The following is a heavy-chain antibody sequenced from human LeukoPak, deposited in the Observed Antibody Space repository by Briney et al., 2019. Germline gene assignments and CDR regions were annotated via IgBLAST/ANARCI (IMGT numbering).Heavy chain of an antibody. CDR3: AGRGYSGYDLGY. CDR1: GASVGSAGYH. D-gene: IGHD5-12*01. J-gene: IGHJ4*02. CDR2: IYYISNT. V-gene: IGHV4-61*08. Sequence: PSETLSLTCTVSGASVGSAGYHWSWIRQPPGGGLEWIGYIYYISNTNYNPSLKSRVTMSVDPSKNQFSLKLNSVTAADTAVYYCAGRGYSGYDLGYWGQGTLVTVSS.